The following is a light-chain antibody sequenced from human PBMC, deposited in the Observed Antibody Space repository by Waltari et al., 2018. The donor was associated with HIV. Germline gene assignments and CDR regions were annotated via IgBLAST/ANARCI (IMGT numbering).Light chain of an antibody. CDR2: DVS. CDR3: SSYAGSNNWVV. CDR1: SSDVGGYKY. J-gene: IGLJ2*01. Sequence: QSALTQPPSASGSPGQSVTISCTGTSSDVGGYKYVHWYQQHPGKAPKLMFYDVSKRPSGVPDRFSGSKSGNTASLTVSGLQAEDEADYYCSSYAGSNNWVVFGGGTKLTVL. V-gene: IGLV2-8*01.